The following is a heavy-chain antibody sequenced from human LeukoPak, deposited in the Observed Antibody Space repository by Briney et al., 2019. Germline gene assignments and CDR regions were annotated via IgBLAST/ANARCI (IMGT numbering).Heavy chain of an antibody. CDR2: ISYDGSNK. Sequence: QTGGSLRLSCAASGFTFSSHGMPWVRQAPGKGLEWVAVISYDGSNKYYADSVKGRFNISRDNSKNTLYLQMNSLRAEDTAVYYCAKDIYDFWSGGQGTLVTVSS. D-gene: IGHD3-3*01. CDR3: AKDIYDFWS. CDR1: GFTFSSHG. J-gene: IGHJ4*02. V-gene: IGHV3-30*18.